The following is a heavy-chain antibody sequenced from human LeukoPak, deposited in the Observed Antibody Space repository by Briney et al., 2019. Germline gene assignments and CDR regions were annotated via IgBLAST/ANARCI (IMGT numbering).Heavy chain of an antibody. Sequence: GGSLRLSCAPSGFTFSHYWMSWVRQAPGKGLEWVANIKEDGSEKYYVDSVKGRFTISRDNAKNSLSLQVNSLRAEDTAVYYCARDLGQYYDTSDNWFDPWGQGTLVTVSS. D-gene: IGHD3-22*01. CDR1: GFTFSHYW. CDR3: ARDLGQYYDTSDNWFDP. V-gene: IGHV3-7*01. J-gene: IGHJ5*02. CDR2: IKEDGSEK.